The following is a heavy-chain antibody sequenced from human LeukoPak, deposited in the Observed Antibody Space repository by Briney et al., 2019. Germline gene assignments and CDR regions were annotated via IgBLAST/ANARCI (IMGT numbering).Heavy chain of an antibody. J-gene: IGHJ4*02. CDR2: IYPGDSDT. D-gene: IGHD1-26*01. CDR3: ARGYRDSWTYYAAFDC. Sequence: GESLKISCEGSGYSFTNYWIGWVRQMRRKGLEWMGIIYPGDSDTRYSPSFQGQVAISADKSISTAYLQWSSLKASDTAMYYCARGYRDSWTYYAAFDCWGQGTLVTVSS. V-gene: IGHV5-51*01. CDR1: GYSFTNYW.